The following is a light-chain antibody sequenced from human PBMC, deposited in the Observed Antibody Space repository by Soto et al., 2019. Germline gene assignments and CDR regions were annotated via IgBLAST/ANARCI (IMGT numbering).Light chain of an antibody. CDR3: VLYLGNGIWV. J-gene: IGLJ2*01. CDR2: STT. Sequence: QAVVTQEPSLSVSPGGTVTLTCDLSSGSVSTTYFPSWYQQIPGQAPRTLIYSTTIRSSGVPARFSGSILGKKAALTITGAQADDEPNYDCVLYLGNGIWVFGGGTKLTVL. V-gene: IGLV8-61*01. CDR1: SGSVSTTYF.